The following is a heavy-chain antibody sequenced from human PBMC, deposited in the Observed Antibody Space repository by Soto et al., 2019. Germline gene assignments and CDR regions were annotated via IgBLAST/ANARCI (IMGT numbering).Heavy chain of an antibody. Sequence: LRLSCAASGFTFSSYAMHWVRQAPGKGLEYVSAISSNGGSTYYADSVKGRFTISRDNSKNTLYLQMGSLRAEDMAVYYCAKSMVRGVIITNGLDPWGQGTLVTVSS. D-gene: IGHD3-10*01. V-gene: IGHV3-64*02. J-gene: IGHJ5*02. CDR1: GFTFSSYA. CDR3: AKSMVRGVIITNGLDP. CDR2: ISSNGGST.